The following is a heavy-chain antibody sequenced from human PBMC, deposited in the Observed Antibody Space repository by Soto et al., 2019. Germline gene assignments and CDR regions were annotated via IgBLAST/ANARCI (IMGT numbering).Heavy chain of an antibody. CDR1: GDSVSSNSAA. J-gene: IGHJ6*02. CDR2: TYYRSKWYN. CDR3: ARFVLERHPGRYGMDV. V-gene: IGHV6-1*01. Sequence: PSHTLSLTCAISGDSVSSNSAAWNWIRQSPSRGLEWLGRTYYRSKWYNDYAVSVKSRITINPDTSKNQFSLQLNSVTPEDTAVYYCARFVLERHPGRYGMDVWGQGTTVTV. D-gene: IGHD1-1*01.